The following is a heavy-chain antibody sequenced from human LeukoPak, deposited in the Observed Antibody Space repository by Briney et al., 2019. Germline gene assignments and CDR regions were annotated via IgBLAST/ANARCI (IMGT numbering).Heavy chain of an antibody. J-gene: IGHJ3*02. CDR3: ARLISSGAHDPAFDI. D-gene: IGHD6-19*01. CDR1: GYSFTSYW. V-gene: IGHV5-51*01. Sequence: GESLKISCKGSGYSFTSYWIGWVRQMPGKGLEWMGIIYPGDSDTGYSPSFQGQVTISADKPISTAYLQWSSLTASDTAMYYCARLISSGAHDPAFDIWGQGTMVTVSS. CDR2: IYPGDSDT.